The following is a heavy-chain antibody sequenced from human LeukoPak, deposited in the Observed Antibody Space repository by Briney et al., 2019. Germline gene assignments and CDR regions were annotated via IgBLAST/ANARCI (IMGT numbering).Heavy chain of an antibody. Sequence: GGSLRLSCVASGFTFSSYALNWVRQTPGKGLEWVSTISGSGASTYYADAVRGRFTISRDNAKNSLYLQMNSLTAEDTAVYYCARKGGYGLDFDYWGQGTLVTVSS. V-gene: IGHV3-23*01. D-gene: IGHD5-18*01. J-gene: IGHJ4*02. CDR2: ISGSGAST. CDR3: ARKGGYGLDFDY. CDR1: GFTFSSYA.